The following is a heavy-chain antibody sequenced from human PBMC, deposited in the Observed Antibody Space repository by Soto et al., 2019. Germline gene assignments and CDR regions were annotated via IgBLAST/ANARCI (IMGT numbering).Heavy chain of an antibody. V-gene: IGHV4-61*01. J-gene: IGHJ6*02. Sequence: SETLSLTCTVSGGSVSSGSYYWSWIRQPPGKGLEWIGYIYYSGSTNYNPSLKSRVNISADTSTKQFSLRLTSVTAADTAVNYCVRQGIGVLHGLVDVWGQGTTATVP. D-gene: IGHD3-10*01. CDR1: GGSVSSGSYY. CDR3: VRQGIGVLHGLVDV. CDR2: IYYSGST.